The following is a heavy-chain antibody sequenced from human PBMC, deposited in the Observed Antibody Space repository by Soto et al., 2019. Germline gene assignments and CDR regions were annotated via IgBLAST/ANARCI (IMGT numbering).Heavy chain of an antibody. V-gene: IGHV4-39*01. D-gene: IGHD2-21*02. CDR3: ARRVGVVTATRGTAGGMDV. Sequence: QLQLQESGPGLVKPSETLSLTCTVSGGSISSSSYYWGWIRQPPGKGLEWIGSIYYSGSTYYNPSLKSRVTISVDTSKNQFSLKLSSVTAADTAVYYCARRVGVVTATRGTAGGMDVWGQGTTVTVSS. CDR1: GGSISSSSYY. J-gene: IGHJ6*02. CDR2: IYYSGST.